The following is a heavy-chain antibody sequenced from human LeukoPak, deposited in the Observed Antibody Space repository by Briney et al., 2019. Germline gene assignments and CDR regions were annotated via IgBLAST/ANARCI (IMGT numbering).Heavy chain of an antibody. CDR3: ARDNGVVHGVYYMDV. J-gene: IGHJ6*03. D-gene: IGHD3-3*01. CDR1: GFTFSNYW. Sequence: PGGSLRLSCAASGFTFSNYWMTWVRQAPGKGLERVADIKQDGSEKLYVKSVRGRFTISRDNAKMSLFLQMNSLRAEDTAVYYCARDNGVVHGVYYMDVWGKGTTVTVS. CDR2: IKQDGSEK. V-gene: IGHV3-7*01.